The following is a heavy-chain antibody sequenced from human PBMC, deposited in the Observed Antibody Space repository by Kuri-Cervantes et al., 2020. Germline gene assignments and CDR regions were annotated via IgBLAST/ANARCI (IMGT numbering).Heavy chain of an antibody. V-gene: IGHV3-30*04. CDR3: ATNRRWLQFPYYYGMDV. CDR2: ISYDGSNK. J-gene: IGHJ6*02. D-gene: IGHD5-24*01. Sequence: GGSLRLSCAASGFTFSSYAMHWVRQAPGKGPEWVAVISYDGSNKYYADSVKGRFTISRDNSKNTLYLQMNSLRDEDTAVYYCATNRRWLQFPYYYGMDVWGQGTTVTVSS. CDR1: GFTFSSYA.